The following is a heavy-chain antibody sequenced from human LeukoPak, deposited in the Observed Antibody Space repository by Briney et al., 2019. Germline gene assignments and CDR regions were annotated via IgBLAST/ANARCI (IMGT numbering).Heavy chain of an antibody. CDR3: ARDPRQTGLDLDY. CDR1: GFTFSDYY. Sequence: GGSLRLSCAASGFTFSDYYLSWIRQAPGKGLEWVSYISSSGSTIYYADSVKGRFTISRDNAKNSLYLQMNSLRAEDTAVYYCARDPRQTGLDLDYWGQGTLVTVSS. D-gene: IGHD3-10*01. J-gene: IGHJ4*02. V-gene: IGHV3-11*04. CDR2: ISSSGSTI.